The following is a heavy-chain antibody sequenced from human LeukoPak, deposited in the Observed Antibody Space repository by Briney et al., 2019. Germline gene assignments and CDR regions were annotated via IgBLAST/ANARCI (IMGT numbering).Heavy chain of an antibody. CDR3: ARFSGSYYLGYYMDV. D-gene: IGHD3-10*01. Sequence: SETLSLTCTVSGGSISTYYWNWFRQPPGKGLEWIGYIYYSGNTNYNPSLKSRVTISVDMPKNQFSLKLSSVTAADTAVYYCARFSGSYYLGYYMDVWGKGTTVTISS. V-gene: IGHV4-59*01. CDR1: GGSISTYY. J-gene: IGHJ6*03. CDR2: IYYSGNT.